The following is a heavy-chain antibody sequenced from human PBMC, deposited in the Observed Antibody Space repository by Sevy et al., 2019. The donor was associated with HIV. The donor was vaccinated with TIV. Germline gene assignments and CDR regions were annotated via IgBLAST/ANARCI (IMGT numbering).Heavy chain of an antibody. V-gene: IGHV3-15*01. J-gene: IGHJ3*02. Sequence: GGSLRLSCAASGFTFSNAWMSWVRQAPGKGLEWVVRIKSKTDRGTTDDAAPVKGRFTISRDDSKNTLYLQMNSLKTEDTAVYYCTTGMGATMPYDAFDIWGQGTMVTVSS. CDR3: TTGMGATMPYDAFDI. D-gene: IGHD5-12*01. CDR1: GFTFSNAW. CDR2: IKSKTDRGTT.